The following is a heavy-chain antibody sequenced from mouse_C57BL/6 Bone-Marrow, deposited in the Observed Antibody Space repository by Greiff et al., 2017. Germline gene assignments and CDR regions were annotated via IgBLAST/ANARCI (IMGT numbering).Heavy chain of an antibody. CDR3: ARGDDYPFDY. CDR1: GYTFTSSG. J-gene: IGHJ2*01. CDR2: IYPRSGNT. V-gene: IGHV1-81*01. Sequence: VQLQQSGAELARPGASVKLSCKASGYTFTSSGISWVKQRTGQGLEWIGEIYPRSGNTYYNEKFKGKATLTADKSSSTAYMELRSLTSEDSAVYFCARGDDYPFDYWGQGTTLTVSS. D-gene: IGHD2-4*01.